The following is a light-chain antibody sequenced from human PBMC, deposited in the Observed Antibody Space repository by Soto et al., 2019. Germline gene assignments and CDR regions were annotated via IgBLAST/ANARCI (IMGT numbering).Light chain of an antibody. V-gene: IGKV1-39*01. Sequence: DIQMTQSPSSLSPSVGDRVTITCRASQSISSHLNWYQQKPGKAPKLLTYAASSLQSGVPSRFSGSGSGTDFTLTISSLQLEDFATYYCQQSYSTPFTFGPGTKVDIK. CDR2: AAS. CDR3: QQSYSTPFT. J-gene: IGKJ3*01. CDR1: QSISSH.